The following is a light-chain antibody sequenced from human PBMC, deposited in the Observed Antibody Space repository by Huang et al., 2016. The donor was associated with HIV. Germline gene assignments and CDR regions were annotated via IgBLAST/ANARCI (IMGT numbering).Light chain of an antibody. J-gene: IGKJ3*01. Sequence: EIVMTQSPATLSVSPGERATLSCRASQSISNNLAWYQQKSGQAPRRLIYGASTRATGIPARCSGSGSGTDFTLTISSLQSGDFAVYYCQQYNNWPPEETFGPGTKVDIK. V-gene: IGKV3-15*01. CDR1: QSISNN. CDR3: QQYNNWPPEET. CDR2: GAS.